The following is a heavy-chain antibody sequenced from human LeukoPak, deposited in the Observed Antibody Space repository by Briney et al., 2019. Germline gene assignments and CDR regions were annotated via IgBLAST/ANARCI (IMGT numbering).Heavy chain of an antibody. CDR3: ARPAGDSWLGGWFDP. D-gene: IGHD6-13*01. J-gene: IGHJ5*02. CDR2: ISAYNGNT. CDR1: GYTFTSYG. Sequence: VASVKVSCKASGYTFTSYGISWVRQAPGQGLEWMGWISAYNGNTNYAQKLQGRVTMTTDTSTSTAYMELRSLRSDDTAVYYCARPAGDSWLGGWFDPWGQGTLVTVSS. V-gene: IGHV1-18*01.